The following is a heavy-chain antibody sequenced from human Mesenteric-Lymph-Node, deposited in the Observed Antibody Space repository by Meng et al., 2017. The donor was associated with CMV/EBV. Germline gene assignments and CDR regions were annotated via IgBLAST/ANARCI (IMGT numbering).Heavy chain of an antibody. V-gene: IGHV3-21*01. CDR2: ISPRSDYI. J-gene: IGHJ6*02. CDR1: GFSFSYYN. D-gene: IGHD2-2*01. Sequence: GESLKISCAASGFSFSYYNMNWVRQAPGKGLEWVSCISPRSDYIYYAESMKGRFTISRDNAKNSLYLQMNSLRAEDTAIYYCAKDDCDITNCWQFYGLDVWGQGTTVTVSS. CDR3: AKDDCDITNCWQFYGLDV.